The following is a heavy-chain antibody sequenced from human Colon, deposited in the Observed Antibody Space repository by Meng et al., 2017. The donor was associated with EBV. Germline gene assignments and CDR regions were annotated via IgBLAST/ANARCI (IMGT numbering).Heavy chain of an antibody. D-gene: IGHD6-19*01. CDR2: ISTNTGNP. J-gene: IGHJ4*02. CDR3: GTLKYTSGFYGPAY. Sequence: VQLLQSGSELKRPGASVKVSCKASGYIFTRYPMNWVRQAPGQGLEWMGWISTNTGNPTYAQGFTGRFVFSVDTSVSTAYLQISSLKAEDTAVYYCGTLKYTSGFYGPAYWGQGALVTVSS. CDR1: GYIFTRYP. V-gene: IGHV7-4-1*02.